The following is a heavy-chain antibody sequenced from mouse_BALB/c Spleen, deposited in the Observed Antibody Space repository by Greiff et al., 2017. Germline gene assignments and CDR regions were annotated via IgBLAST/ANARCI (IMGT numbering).Heavy chain of an antibody. CDR2: ISSGSSTI. J-gene: IGHJ3*01. CDR1: GFTFSSFG. CDR3: ARWDRTGTWFAY. Sequence: EVQRVESGGGLVQPGGSRKLSCAASGFTFSSFGMHWVRQAPEKGLEWVAYISSGSSTIYYADTVKGRFTISRDNPKNTLFLQMTSLRSEDTAMYYCARWDRTGTWFAYWGQGTLVTVSA. V-gene: IGHV5-17*02. D-gene: IGHD4-1*01.